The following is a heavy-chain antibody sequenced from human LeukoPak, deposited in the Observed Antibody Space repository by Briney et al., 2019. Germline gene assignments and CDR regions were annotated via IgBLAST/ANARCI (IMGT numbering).Heavy chain of an antibody. J-gene: IGHJ3*02. CDR1: GFTFSSYA. Sequence: GGSLRLSCAASGFTFSSYAMSWVRQAPGKGLEWVSAISGSGGSTYYADSVKGRFTISRDNSKNTLYLQMNSLRAEDTAVYYCARERGSGSYSGLANAFDIWGQGTMVTVSS. CDR2: ISGSGGST. V-gene: IGHV3-23*01. D-gene: IGHD1-26*01. CDR3: ARERGSGSYSGLANAFDI.